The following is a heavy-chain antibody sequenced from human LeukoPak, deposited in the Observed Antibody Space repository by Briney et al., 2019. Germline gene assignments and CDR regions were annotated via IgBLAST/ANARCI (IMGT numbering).Heavy chain of an antibody. J-gene: IGHJ4*02. V-gene: IGHV1-18*01. Sequence: ASVKVSCKASSYTFTSYGISWLRQAPGQGLEWMGWISPYNGNTNYAQKLHGRVTMTTHTPTSTPYLQLTSLSSDDTALYYVAKDACSSTSCYKSVHYWGQETLVSVPS. CDR3: AKDACSSTSCYKSVHY. CDR2: ISPYNGNT. D-gene: IGHD2-2*02. CDR1: SYTFTSYG.